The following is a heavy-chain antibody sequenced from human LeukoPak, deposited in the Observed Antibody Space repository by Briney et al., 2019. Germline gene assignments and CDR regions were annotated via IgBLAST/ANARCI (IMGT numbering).Heavy chain of an antibody. CDR1: GFTFSSYW. J-gene: IGHJ6*03. D-gene: IGHD3-10*01. Sequence: GGSLRLSCAASGFTFSSYWMSWVRQAPGKGLEWVSAISGSGGSTYYADSVKGRFTISRDNSKNTLYLQMNSLRAEDTALYYCASSFYGSGTLDMDVWGKGTTVTVSS. CDR3: ASSFYGSGTLDMDV. V-gene: IGHV3-23*01. CDR2: ISGSGGST.